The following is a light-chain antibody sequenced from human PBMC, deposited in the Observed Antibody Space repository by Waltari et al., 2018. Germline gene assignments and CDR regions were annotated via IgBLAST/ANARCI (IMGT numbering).Light chain of an antibody. CDR2: EVN. V-gene: IGLV2-23*02. CDR1: SNDVGLYNL. Sequence: QSALTQPASVSGSPGQSITISCTGTSNDVGLYNLVSWYQHHPGKVPTLISYEVNRRPSGVSNRFSGSKSGNTASLTVSGLLAEDEADYFCSSYTTHTPVVFGGGTKLTVL. CDR3: SSYTTHTPVV. J-gene: IGLJ3*02.